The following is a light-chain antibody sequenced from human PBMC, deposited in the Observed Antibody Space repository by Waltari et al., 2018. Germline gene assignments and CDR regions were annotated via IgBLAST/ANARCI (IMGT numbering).Light chain of an antibody. J-gene: IGLJ2*01. CDR3: SVWDDRLTEPV. CDR2: NTY. V-gene: IGLV1-47*02. Sequence: QSELTQPPSASGAPGQSVNISCSGSNSNIGSNYVYWYQQVSGEAPKLLIYNTYQRPSGVPWRFAGLKSGTSASLAISGLQSKDEANYYCSVWDDRLTEPVFGGGTRLTVL. CDR1: NSNIGSNY.